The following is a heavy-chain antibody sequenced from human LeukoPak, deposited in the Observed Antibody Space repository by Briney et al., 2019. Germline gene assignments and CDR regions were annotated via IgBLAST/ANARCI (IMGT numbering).Heavy chain of an antibody. CDR2: MDPNSGNT. CDR1: GYTFTSYD. V-gene: IGHV1-8*03. D-gene: IGHD5-24*01. CDR3: AKEMATIWAFDY. Sequence: AASVKVSCKASGYTFTSYDINWVRQATGQGLEWMGWMDPNSGNTGYAQKFQGRVTITRNTSTSTAYMELSSLRSEDTAVYYCAKEMATIWAFDYWGQGTLVTVSS. J-gene: IGHJ4*02.